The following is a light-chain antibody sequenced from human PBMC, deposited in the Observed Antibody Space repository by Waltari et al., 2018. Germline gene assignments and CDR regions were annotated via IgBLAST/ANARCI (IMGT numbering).Light chain of an antibody. CDR3: QQYYSTPLT. V-gene: IGKV1-8*01. CDR1: QSVSTY. CDR2: AAS. J-gene: IGKJ4*01. Sequence: AIRMTQSPSSLSASTGDRVTITCRASQSVSTYLAWYQQKPGKAPKLLIYAASTLQRGVPLRFSGSGSGTDFTLSISCLQSEDFATYYCQQYYSTPLTFGGGTKVEIK.